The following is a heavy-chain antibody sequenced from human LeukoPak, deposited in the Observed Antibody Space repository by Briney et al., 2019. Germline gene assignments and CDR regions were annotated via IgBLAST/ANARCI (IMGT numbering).Heavy chain of an antibody. Sequence: ASVKVSCKASGYTFTGYYMHRVRQAPGQGLEWMGWINPNSGGTNYAQKFQGRVTMTRDTSISTAYMELSRLRSDDTAVYYCARESGQENWFDPWGQGTLVTVSS. CDR3: ARESGQENWFDP. V-gene: IGHV1-2*02. CDR2: INPNSGGT. CDR1: GYTFTGYY. J-gene: IGHJ5*02.